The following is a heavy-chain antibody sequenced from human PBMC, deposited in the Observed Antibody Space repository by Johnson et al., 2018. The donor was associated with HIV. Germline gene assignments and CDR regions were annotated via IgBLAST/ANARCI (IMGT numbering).Heavy chain of an antibody. CDR1: GFTFSSYA. CDR3: ASVYYNILTVYYYDAVDI. D-gene: IGHD3-9*01. J-gene: IGHJ3*02. V-gene: IGHV3-30-3*01. CDR2: ISYDASSK. Sequence: QVQLVESGGGLVQPGGSLRLSCAASGFTFSSYAMHCVRQAPGKGLEWVAVISYDASSKYYADSVKGRFTISRDHSKNTLYLQMNSLRAEDTAVYYCASVYYNILTVYYYDAVDIWGQGTMVTVSS.